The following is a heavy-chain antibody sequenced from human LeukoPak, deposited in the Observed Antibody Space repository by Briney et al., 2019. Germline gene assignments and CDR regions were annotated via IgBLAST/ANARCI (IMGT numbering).Heavy chain of an antibody. CDR3: ARDPGYYDFWSGLSRHYYYMDV. Sequence: PGGSLRLSCAASGFRFSDYWMTWVRQAPGKGLEWVANINQDGSEKYYVDSVKGRFTISRDNAKSSLFLQMNSLRAEDAAVYYCARDPGYYDFWSGLSRHYYYMDVWGKGTTVTVSS. CDR2: INQDGSEK. V-gene: IGHV3-7*01. J-gene: IGHJ6*03. D-gene: IGHD3-3*01. CDR1: GFRFSDYW.